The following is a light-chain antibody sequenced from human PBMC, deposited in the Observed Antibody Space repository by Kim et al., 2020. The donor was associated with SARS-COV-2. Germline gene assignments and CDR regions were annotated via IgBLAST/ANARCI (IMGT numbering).Light chain of an antibody. J-gene: IGLJ1*01. Sequence: ELTQPPSASETPGQRVTISCSGGSSNIGSNTVHWYQQLPRTAPKLLIYDTNQRPSGVPDRFSGSQSGTSASLAISGLQSEDEAEYYCAAWDDSLNGYVFGPGTKVTVL. CDR3: AAWDDSLNGYV. CDR2: DTN. CDR1: SSNIGSNT. V-gene: IGLV1-44*01.